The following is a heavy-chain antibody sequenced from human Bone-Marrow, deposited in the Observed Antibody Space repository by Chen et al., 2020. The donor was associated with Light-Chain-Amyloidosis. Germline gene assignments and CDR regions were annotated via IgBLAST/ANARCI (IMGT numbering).Heavy chain of an antibody. CDR2: IYPDDSDA. Sequence: EVQLEQSGPEVKKPGESLKISCKGSGYTFPNYWIGWVRQMPGKGLAWMGVIYPDDSDARDSPSFEGQVTISADETSTTAYRQWRSLKASDTAMYYCAGRRDGYNFDYWGQGTLVTVSS. V-gene: IGHV5-51*01. CDR1: GYTFPNYW. D-gene: IGHD5-12*01. CDR3: AGRRDGYNFDY. J-gene: IGHJ4*02.